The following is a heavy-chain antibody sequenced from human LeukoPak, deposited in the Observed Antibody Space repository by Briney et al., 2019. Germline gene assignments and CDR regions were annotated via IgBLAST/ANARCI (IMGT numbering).Heavy chain of an antibody. D-gene: IGHD3-22*01. Sequence: SETLSLTCAVYGGSFSGYYWSWIRQPPGKGLEWIGSIYHSGSTYYNPSLKSRVTISVDTSKNLFSLNLSSVTAADTAVYYCARAHYYDSSGYYYWGQGTLVTVSS. CDR2: IYHSGST. V-gene: IGHV4-34*01. CDR3: ARAHYYDSSGYYY. CDR1: GGSFSGYY. J-gene: IGHJ4*02.